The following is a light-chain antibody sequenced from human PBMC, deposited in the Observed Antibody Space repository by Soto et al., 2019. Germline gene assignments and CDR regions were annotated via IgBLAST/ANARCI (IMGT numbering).Light chain of an antibody. J-gene: IGLJ2*01. Sequence: QSVLTQPASVSGSPGQSIPVSCTGTSSDIGGHNYVSWSQQHPGKVPKLIIYEVTNRPSGVSNRFSGSKSVNTASLTVSGLQAEDEADYYCSSYTTTSTVVFGGGTKLTVL. V-gene: IGLV2-14*01. CDR3: SSYTTTSTVV. CDR2: EVT. CDR1: SSDIGGHNY.